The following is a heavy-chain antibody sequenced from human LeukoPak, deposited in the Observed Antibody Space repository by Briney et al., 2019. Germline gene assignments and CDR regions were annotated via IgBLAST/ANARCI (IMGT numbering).Heavy chain of an antibody. CDR2: INPNSGGT. D-gene: IGHD2-15*01. V-gene: IGHV1-2*02. Sequence: ASVKVSCKASGYTFTGYYMHWVRQAPGQGLEWMGWINPNSGGTNYAQKFQGRVTMSRDTSISTAYMELSRVRSDDTAVYYCAREFCSGGSCYYYFDYWGQGTLVTVSS. CDR3: AREFCSGGSCYYYFDY. J-gene: IGHJ4*02. CDR1: GYTFTGYY.